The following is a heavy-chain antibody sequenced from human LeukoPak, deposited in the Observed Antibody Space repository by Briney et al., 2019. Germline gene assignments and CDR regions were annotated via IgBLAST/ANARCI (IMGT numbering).Heavy chain of an antibody. CDR1: GSTFNNAW. CDR2: IYSGGST. J-gene: IGHJ4*02. V-gene: IGHV3-66*01. CDR3: ARSTGDRRFYYFDY. Sequence: GGSLRLSCAASGSTFNNAWMSWVRQAPGKGLEWVSVIYSGGSTYYADSVKGRFTISRDNSKNTLYLQMNSLRAEDTAVYYCARSTGDRRFYYFDYWGQGTLVTVSS. D-gene: IGHD7-27*01.